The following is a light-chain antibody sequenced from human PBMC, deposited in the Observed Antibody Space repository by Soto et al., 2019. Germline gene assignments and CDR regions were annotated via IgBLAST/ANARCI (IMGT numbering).Light chain of an antibody. Sequence: EIVMTQSPAALSVSPGERVTLSCRASESVSSNLAWYQQKPGQAPRLLMYGASTRATGIPARFSGSGSGTDFTLTISSLQSEDFAVYYCQQYDDWPPWTFGQGTMVEIK. V-gene: IGKV3-15*01. J-gene: IGKJ1*01. CDR3: QQYDDWPPWT. CDR1: ESVSSN. CDR2: GAS.